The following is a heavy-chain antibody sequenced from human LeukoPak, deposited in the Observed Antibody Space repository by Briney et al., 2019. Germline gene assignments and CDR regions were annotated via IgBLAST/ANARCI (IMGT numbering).Heavy chain of an antibody. Sequence: PSETLSLTCTVSGGSISSHYWSWIRQPPGKGLEGIGYIYYSGSTNYNPSLKSRVTISVDTSKNQFSLKLSSVTAADTAVYYCARTSSPRSRSIAARPGYYYMDVWGKGTTVTVSS. CDR2: IYYSGST. D-gene: IGHD6-6*01. CDR1: GGSISSHY. J-gene: IGHJ6*03. V-gene: IGHV4-59*11. CDR3: ARTSSPRSRSIAARPGYYYMDV.